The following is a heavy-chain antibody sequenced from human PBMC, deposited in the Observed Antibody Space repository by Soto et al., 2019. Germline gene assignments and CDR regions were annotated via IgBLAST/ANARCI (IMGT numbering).Heavy chain of an antibody. V-gene: IGHV1-69*06. CDR1: GGSFSSYA. CDR3: ARAGPVSGNHAFNI. J-gene: IGHJ3*02. D-gene: IGHD1-26*01. CDR2: ISPIFGAP. Sequence: QVQLVQSGAEVKKPGSSVKVSCKASGGSFSSYAISWVRQAPVQGLEWMGGISPIFGAPTYAQKFQGRVTIIADKSTRTAYMELSSLRSEDTAFHYCARAGPVSGNHAFNIWAQGTLVTVSS.